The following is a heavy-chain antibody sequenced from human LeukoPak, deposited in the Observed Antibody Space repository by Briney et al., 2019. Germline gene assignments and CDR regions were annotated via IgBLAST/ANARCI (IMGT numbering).Heavy chain of an antibody. V-gene: IGHV3-11*04. CDR1: GGSFSGYY. CDR2: MSSSGSTI. Sequence: PSETLSLTCAVYGGSFSGYYWSWIRQPPGKGLEWVSYMSSSGSTIYYADSVKGRFTISRDNAKNSLYLQMNSLRAEDTAVYYCARDPLKATVTTTYYFDYWGQGTLVTVSS. J-gene: IGHJ4*02. CDR3: ARDPLKATVTTTYYFDY. D-gene: IGHD4-17*01.